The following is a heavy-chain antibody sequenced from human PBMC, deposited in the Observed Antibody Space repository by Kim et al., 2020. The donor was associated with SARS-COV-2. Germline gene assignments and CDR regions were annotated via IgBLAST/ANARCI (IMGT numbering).Heavy chain of an antibody. D-gene: IGHD6-19*01. V-gene: IGHV6-1*01. CDR1: GDSVSSNSAA. J-gene: IGHJ4*02. CDR2: TYYRSKWYN. CDR3: ARDPGPIYSSGWLDYLDY. Sequence: SQTLSLTCAISGDSVSSNSAAWNWIRQSPSRGLEWLGRTYYRSKWYNDYAVSVKSRIIINPDTSKNQFSLQLNSVTPEDTAVYYCARDPGPIYSSGWLDYLDYWGQGTLVTVSS.